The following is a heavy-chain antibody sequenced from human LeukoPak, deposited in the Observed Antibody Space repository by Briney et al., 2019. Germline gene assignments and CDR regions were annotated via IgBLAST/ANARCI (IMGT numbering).Heavy chain of an antibody. J-gene: IGHJ4*02. CDR3: ARTNNWYYALRY. D-gene: IGHD1-7*01. CDR2: INHSGST. CDR1: GGSFSGYY. V-gene: IGHV4-34*01. Sequence: SETLSLTCAVYGGSFSGYYWSWIRQPPGKGLEWIGEINHSGSTNYNPSLKSRVTISVDTSKNQFSLKLSSVTAADTAVYYCARTNNWYYALRYWGQGTLVTVSS.